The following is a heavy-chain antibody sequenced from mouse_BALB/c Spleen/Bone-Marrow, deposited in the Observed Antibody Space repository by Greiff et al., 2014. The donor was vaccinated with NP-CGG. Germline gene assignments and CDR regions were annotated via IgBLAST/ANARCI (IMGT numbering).Heavy chain of an antibody. J-gene: IGHJ4*01. CDR1: GFNIKDTY. CDR2: IDPATGNS. Sequence: VQLQQSGAELVRPEASVKLSCTASGFNIKDTYIHWVKQRPEQGLEWIGRIDPATGNSKYGPKFQGKATFTSDTSSNTAYLQLSSLTSEDTAVYYCARRYYNMAMDYWGQGTSVTVSS. V-gene: IGHV14-3*02. D-gene: IGHD1-1*01. CDR3: ARRYYNMAMDY.